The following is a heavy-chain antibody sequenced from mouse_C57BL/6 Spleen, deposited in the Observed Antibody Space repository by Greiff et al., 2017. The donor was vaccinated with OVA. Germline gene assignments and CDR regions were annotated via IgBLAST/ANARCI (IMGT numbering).Heavy chain of an antibody. J-gene: IGHJ1*03. CDR3: AIAFTTVVATGYFDV. Sequence: EVQVVESGGGLVKPGGSLKLSCAASGFTFSSYAMSWVRQTPVKRLEWVATISDGGSYTYYPDNVKGRFTLSRDNSKNNQYLQMSHLKTEDIAMDDCAIAFTTVVATGYFDVWGTGTTVTVSS. V-gene: IGHV5-4*01. CDR1: GFTFSSYA. D-gene: IGHD1-1*01. CDR2: ISDGGSYT.